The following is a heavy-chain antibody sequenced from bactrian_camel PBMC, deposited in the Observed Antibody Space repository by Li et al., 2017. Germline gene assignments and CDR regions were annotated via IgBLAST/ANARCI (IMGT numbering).Heavy chain of an antibody. V-gene: IGHV3S53*01. J-gene: IGHJ6*01. Sequence: HVQLVESGGGSVEAGWSLRLSCEVIGLVDSPRCMGWFRQATGEEREGVVGISREGGLMYADSVMGRFTISRDNAKNTLYLQMNNLKTDDAAVYYCATQTTGWAFRYWGRGTQVTVS. CDR3: ATQTTGWAFRY. CDR1: GLVDSPRC. D-gene: IGHD5*01. CDR2: ISREGGL.